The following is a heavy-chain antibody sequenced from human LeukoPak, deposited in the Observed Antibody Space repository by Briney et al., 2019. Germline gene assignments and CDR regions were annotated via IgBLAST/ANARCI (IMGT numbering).Heavy chain of an antibody. CDR2: TYYRSKWYN. CDR1: GYSVSSNSAA. Sequence: SQTLSLTCAISGYSVSSNSAAWNWIRQSPSRGLERLGRTYYRSKWYNDYAVSVKSRITINPDTSKNQFSLQLNSVTPEDTAVYYCARELRRDGYNSFGTIDYWGQGTLVTVSS. D-gene: IGHD5-24*01. J-gene: IGHJ4*02. V-gene: IGHV6-1*01. CDR3: ARELRRDGYNSFGTIDY.